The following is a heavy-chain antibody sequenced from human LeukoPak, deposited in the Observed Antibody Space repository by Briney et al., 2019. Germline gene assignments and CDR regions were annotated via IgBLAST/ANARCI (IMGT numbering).Heavy chain of an antibody. CDR2: IYYSGST. CDR3: ALGGLWFGELYWFDP. V-gene: IGHV4-30-4*01. CDR1: GGSISSGDYY. J-gene: IGHJ5*02. Sequence: SETLSLTCTVSGGSISSGDYYWSWIRQPPGKGLEWIGYIYYSGSTYYNPSLKSRVTISVDTSKNQFSLKLSSVTAADTAVYYCALGGLWFGELYWFDPWGRGTLVTVSS. D-gene: IGHD3-10*01.